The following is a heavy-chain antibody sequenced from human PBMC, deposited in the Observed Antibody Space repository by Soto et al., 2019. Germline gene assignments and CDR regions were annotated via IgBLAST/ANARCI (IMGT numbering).Heavy chain of an antibody. Sequence: SVKFSCKASGGTFSSYAISWVRQAPGQGLEWMGGIIPIFGTANYAQKFQGRVTITADESTSTAYLQMNSLKTEDTAVYYCVRATFFSDSSGYTRCLDYWGQGTLVTVSS. CDR2: IIPIFGTA. V-gene: IGHV1-69*01. J-gene: IGHJ4*02. D-gene: IGHD3-22*01. CDR1: GGTFSSYA. CDR3: VRATFFSDSSGYTRCLDY.